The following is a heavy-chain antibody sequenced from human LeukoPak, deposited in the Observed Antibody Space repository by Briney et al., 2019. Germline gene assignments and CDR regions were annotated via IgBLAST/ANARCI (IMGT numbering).Heavy chain of an antibody. Sequence: TLSLTCTVSGGSISSGGYYWGWIRQDPGKGLEWIVYIYYSGSTYDNPSLKSRITISVDTSKNQFSLKLSSVTAADTAVSYCARDLRLGELSYFDYWGQGTLVTVSS. J-gene: IGHJ4*02. CDR3: ARDLRLGELSYFDY. V-gene: IGHV4-31*03. CDR1: GGSISSGGYY. CDR2: IYYSGST. D-gene: IGHD3-10*01.